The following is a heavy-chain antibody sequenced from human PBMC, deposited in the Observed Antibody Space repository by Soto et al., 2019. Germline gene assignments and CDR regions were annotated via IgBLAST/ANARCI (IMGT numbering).Heavy chain of an antibody. CDR2: IYYSGST. CDR1: GGSISSSSYY. CDR3: ATGGYGDYEEGFPLDY. J-gene: IGHJ4*02. V-gene: IGHV4-39*01. D-gene: IGHD4-17*01. Sequence: SETLSLTCTVSGGSISSSSYYWGWIRQPPGKGLEWIGSIYYSGSTYYNPSLKSRVTISVDTSKNQFSLKLSSVTAADTAVYYCATGGYGDYEEGFPLDYWGQGTLVTVSS.